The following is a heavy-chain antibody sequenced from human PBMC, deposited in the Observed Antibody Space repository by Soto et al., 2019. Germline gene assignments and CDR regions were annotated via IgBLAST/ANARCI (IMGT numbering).Heavy chain of an antibody. D-gene: IGHD6-25*01. CDR2: IIPILGIA. CDR3: AVLPTAASYLAG. V-gene: IGHV1-69*02. Sequence: QVQLVQSGAEVKKPGSSVKVSCKASGGTISSYPISWVRQAPGQGLEWMRRIIPILGIAYYAQKVQGRVTNTACKSTGTGYMGLIGLRSEDTAVYYGAVLPTAASYLAGWGQGHLVTVS. CDR1: GGTISSYP. J-gene: IGHJ4*02.